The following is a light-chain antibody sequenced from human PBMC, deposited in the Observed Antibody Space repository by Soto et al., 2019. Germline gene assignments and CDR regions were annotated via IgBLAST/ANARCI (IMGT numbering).Light chain of an antibody. J-gene: IGKJ5*01. CDR1: QGISDSY. Sequence: EIVLTQSPGTLSLSPGERASLSCRASQGISDSYLAWYQQKPGQAPRLLIFGASNRATGIPDRFSGTGSETDFTLTISRLEPEDFAVYYRQQYDNSPITFGQGTRLEIK. CDR3: QQYDNSPIT. CDR2: GAS. V-gene: IGKV3-20*01.